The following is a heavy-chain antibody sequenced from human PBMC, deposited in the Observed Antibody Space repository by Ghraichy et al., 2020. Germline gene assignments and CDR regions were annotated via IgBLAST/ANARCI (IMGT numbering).Heavy chain of an antibody. CDR1: GFTFSSYA. V-gene: IGHV3-23*01. Sequence: GGSLRLSCAASGFTFSSYAMSWVRQAPGKGLEWVSAISGSGGSTYYADSVKGRFTISRDNSKNTLYLQMNSLRAEDTAVYYCAKDHALDGYNLIYYYYGMDVWGQGTTVTVSS. D-gene: IGHD5-24*01. CDR3: AKDHALDGYNLIYYYYGMDV. CDR2: ISGSGGST. J-gene: IGHJ6*02.